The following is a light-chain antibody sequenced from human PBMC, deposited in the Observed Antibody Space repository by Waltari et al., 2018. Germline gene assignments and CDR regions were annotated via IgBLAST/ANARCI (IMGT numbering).Light chain of an antibody. Sequence: SYEVTQPPSVSVSPGQTASITCSGDNLGDKYISWYQQKPGQSPLLVIYHDSKRPSGIPERFSGSNSGNTATLTISGTQAMDETDYYCLAWDGSGYVFGTGTKVTVL. CDR2: HDS. J-gene: IGLJ1*01. CDR3: LAWDGSGYV. CDR1: NLGDKY. V-gene: IGLV3-1*01.